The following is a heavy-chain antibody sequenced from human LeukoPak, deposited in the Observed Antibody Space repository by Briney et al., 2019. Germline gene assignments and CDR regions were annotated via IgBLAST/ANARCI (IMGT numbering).Heavy chain of an antibody. D-gene: IGHD6-19*01. Sequence: GGSLRLSCAASGFTFSSYAMSWVRQAPGKGLEWVSSISGSGGSTYYADSVKGRFTISRDNSKNTLYLQMNSLRAEDTAVYYCAKDLSSGWAYYFDYWGQGTLVTVSS. CDR1: GFTFSSYA. J-gene: IGHJ4*02. CDR2: ISGSGGST. V-gene: IGHV3-23*01. CDR3: AKDLSSGWAYYFDY.